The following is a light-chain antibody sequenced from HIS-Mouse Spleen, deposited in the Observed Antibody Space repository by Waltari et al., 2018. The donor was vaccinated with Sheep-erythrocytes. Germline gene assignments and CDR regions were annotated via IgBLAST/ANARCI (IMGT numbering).Light chain of an antibody. CDR2: DDS. Sequence: SYVLTQPPSVSVAPGKTARITCGGNNIGSKRVHWYQQKPGQAPVLVVYDDSDRHSGIPERFSGSNAGNTATLTISRVEAGDEADYYCQVWKVFGGGTKLTVL. CDR3: QVWKV. V-gene: IGLV3-21*03. J-gene: IGLJ2*01. CDR1: NIGSKR.